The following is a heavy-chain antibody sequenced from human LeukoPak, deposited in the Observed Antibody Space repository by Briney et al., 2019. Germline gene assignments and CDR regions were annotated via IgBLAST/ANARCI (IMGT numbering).Heavy chain of an antibody. CDR2: IYYSGST. Sequence: SQTLSLTCTVSGGSISSDDYYWSWIRQPPGKGLEWIGYIYYSGSTDYNPSLKSRVTISVDTSRNQFSLKLSSVTAADTAVYYCARTTYHFDYWGQGTLVTVSS. D-gene: IGHD1-14*01. CDR1: GGSISSDDYY. J-gene: IGHJ4*02. CDR3: ARTTYHFDY. V-gene: IGHV4-30-4*01.